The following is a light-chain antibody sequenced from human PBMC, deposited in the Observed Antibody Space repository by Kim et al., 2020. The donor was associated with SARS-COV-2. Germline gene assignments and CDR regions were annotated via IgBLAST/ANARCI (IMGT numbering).Light chain of an antibody. CDR1: NIGSKN. J-gene: IGLJ1*01. Sequence: GALGQTARITRGGNNIGSKNVHWYQQKPGQAPVLVIYRDSNRPSGIPERFSGSNSGNTATLTISRAQAGDEADYYCQVWDSSTYVFGTGTKVTVL. V-gene: IGLV3-9*01. CDR2: RDS. CDR3: QVWDSSTYV.